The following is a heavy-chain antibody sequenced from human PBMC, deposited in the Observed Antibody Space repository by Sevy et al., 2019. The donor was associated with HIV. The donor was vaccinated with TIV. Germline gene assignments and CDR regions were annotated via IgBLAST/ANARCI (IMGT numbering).Heavy chain of an antibody. Sequence: GGSLRLSCTASGFTFSSYDMNWVRQAPGKGLEWVSKISSSVRSIYYADSRKGRFTISRDNAKNSRNLQMNSLRAEDTAVYYCTRNGGAVDNGFDPWGQGTLVTVSS. J-gene: IGHJ5*02. CDR3: TRNGGAVDNGFDP. V-gene: IGHV3-48*03. D-gene: IGHD5-12*01. CDR2: ISSSVRSI. CDR1: GFTFSSYD.